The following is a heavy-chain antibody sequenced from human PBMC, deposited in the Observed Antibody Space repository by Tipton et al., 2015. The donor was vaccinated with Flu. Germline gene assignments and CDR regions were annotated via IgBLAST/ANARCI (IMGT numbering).Heavy chain of an antibody. Sequence: SLRLSCAASQFTFSTYEMSWVRQAPGKGLEWVSYIDGSGTTIYYAESVKGRFTISRDSAKNSLSLQMSNLRAEDTAVYYCAREFPYSSGWYPPRMDVWGLGTTVTVSS. CDR2: IDGSGTTI. J-gene: IGHJ6*02. V-gene: IGHV3-48*03. D-gene: IGHD6-19*01. CDR3: AREFPYSSGWYPPRMDV. CDR1: QFTFSTYE.